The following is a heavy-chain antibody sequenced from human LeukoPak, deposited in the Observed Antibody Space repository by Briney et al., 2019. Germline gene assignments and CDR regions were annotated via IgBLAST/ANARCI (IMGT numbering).Heavy chain of an antibody. CDR1: GGSLSNYY. V-gene: IGHV4-59*01. Sequence: SETLSLTCTVSGGSLSNYYWNWIRQPPGKGLEWIAYIYYSGSTNYNPSLKSRVTISLDTSKNQFSLKLSSVTTADTAVYYCARARGSSTPPFDYWGQRTLVTVSS. CDR2: IYYSGST. CDR3: ARARGSSTPPFDY. J-gene: IGHJ4*02. D-gene: IGHD6-6*01.